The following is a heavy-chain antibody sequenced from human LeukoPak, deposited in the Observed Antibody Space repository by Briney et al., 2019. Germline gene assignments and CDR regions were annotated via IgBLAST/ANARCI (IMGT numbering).Heavy chain of an antibody. CDR1: GFTFSSYS. D-gene: IGHD4-17*01. V-gene: IGHV3-21*01. Sequence: GGSLRLSCAASGFTFSSYSMNWVRQAPGKGLEWVSSISSSSSYIYYGDSVKGRFTISRDNAKNSLYLQMNSLRAEDTAVYYCARDRTVTSYYYYYMDVWGKGTTVTISS. J-gene: IGHJ6*03. CDR3: ARDRTVTSYYYYYMDV. CDR2: ISSSSSYI.